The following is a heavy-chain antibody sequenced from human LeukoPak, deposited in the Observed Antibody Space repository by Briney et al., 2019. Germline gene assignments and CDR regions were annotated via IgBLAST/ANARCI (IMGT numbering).Heavy chain of an antibody. Sequence: ASVKVSCKVSGYTLTELSMHWVRQAPGKGLEWMGGFDPEDGETIYAQKFQGRVTMTEDTSTDTAYMELSGLRSEDTAVYYCATLRRRDYYDSSGNDAFDIWGQGTMVTVSS. J-gene: IGHJ3*02. CDR3: ATLRRRDYYDSSGNDAFDI. CDR1: GYTLTELS. CDR2: FDPEDGET. D-gene: IGHD3-22*01. V-gene: IGHV1-24*01.